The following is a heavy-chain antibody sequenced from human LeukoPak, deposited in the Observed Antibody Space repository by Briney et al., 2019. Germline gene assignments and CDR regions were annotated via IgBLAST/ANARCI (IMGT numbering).Heavy chain of an antibody. CDR3: ARVSSGRGSLYSYYYYMDV. CDR1: GFTFSNYA. CDR2: ISYDGNNQ. Sequence: GGSLRLSCAASGFTFSNYAMHWVRQAPGKGLEWVAAISYDGNNQHYADPVKGRFTISRDNSKNTLYLQMNSLRAEDTAVYYCARVSSGRGSLYSYYYYMDVWGKGTTVTISS. J-gene: IGHJ6*03. D-gene: IGHD2-21*01. V-gene: IGHV3-30*03.